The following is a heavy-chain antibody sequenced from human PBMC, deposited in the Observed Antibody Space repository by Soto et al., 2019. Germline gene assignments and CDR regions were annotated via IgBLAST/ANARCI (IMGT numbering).Heavy chain of an antibody. CDR3: ARGADCTGDCYRAFDL. D-gene: IGHD2-21*02. V-gene: IGHV4-31*03. J-gene: IGHJ2*01. CDR2: IYYSGST. CDR1: GGSISSGGYY. Sequence: SETLSLTCTVSGGSISSGGYYWSWIRQHPGKGLEWIGYIYYSGSTYYNPSLKSRVTISVDTPKNQFSLQLSSVTAADKAVEYCARGADCTGDCYRAFDLWGQGTVVTVTS.